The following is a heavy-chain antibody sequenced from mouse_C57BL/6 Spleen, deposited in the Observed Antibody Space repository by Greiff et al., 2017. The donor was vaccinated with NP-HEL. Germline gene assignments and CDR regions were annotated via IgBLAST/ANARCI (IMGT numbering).Heavy chain of an antibody. CDR1: GYTFTSYW. V-gene: IGHV1-50*01. Sequence: QVQLQQPGAELVKPGASVKLSCKASGYTFTSYWMQWVKQRPGQGLEWIGEIDPSDSYTNYNQKFKGKATLTVDTSSSTAYMQLSSLTSEDSAVYYCARSGYYGNPYYFDYWSQGTTLTVSS. D-gene: IGHD2-1*01. J-gene: IGHJ2*01. CDR3: ARSGYYGNPYYFDY. CDR2: IDPSDSYT.